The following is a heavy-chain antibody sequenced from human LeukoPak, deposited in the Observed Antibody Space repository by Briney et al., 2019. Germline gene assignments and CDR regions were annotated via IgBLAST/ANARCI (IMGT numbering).Heavy chain of an antibody. Sequence: GGSLRLSCAASGFTFSSYAIHWVRQAPGKGLEYVSSISSNGGSTDYANSVKGRFTISRDNSKNTLYLQMGSLRTEDMAVYYCARVSSIAPRGYFDLWGQGTLVTVSS. CDR3: ARVSSIAPRGYFDL. V-gene: IGHV3-64*01. D-gene: IGHD6-6*01. CDR2: ISSNGGST. CDR1: GFTFSSYA. J-gene: IGHJ4*02.